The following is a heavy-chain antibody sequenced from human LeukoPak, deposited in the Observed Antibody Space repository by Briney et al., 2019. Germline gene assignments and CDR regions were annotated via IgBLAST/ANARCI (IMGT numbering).Heavy chain of an antibody. CDR2: IYYSGST. CDR1: GGSISSSSYY. CDR3: ASCVRGAMYNWFDP. J-gene: IGHJ5*02. Sequence: SETLSLTCTVSGGSISSSSYYWGWIRQPPGKGLEWIGSIYYSGSTYYNPSLKSRVTISVDTSKNQFSLKLSSVTAADTAVYYCASCVRGAMYNWFDPWGQGTLVTVSS. V-gene: IGHV4-39*07. D-gene: IGHD3-10*02.